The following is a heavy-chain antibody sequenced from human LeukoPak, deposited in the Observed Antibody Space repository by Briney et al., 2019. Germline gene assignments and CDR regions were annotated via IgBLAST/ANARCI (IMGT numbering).Heavy chain of an antibody. CDR1: GFTFSSYS. V-gene: IGHV3-21*01. CDR2: TSSSSSYI. D-gene: IGHD3-3*01. CDR3: ARGITSVPPHYYYYGMDV. Sequence: GGSLRLSCAASGFTFSSYSMNWVRQAPGKGLEWVSSTSSSSSYIYYADSVKGRFTISRDNAKNSLYLQMNSLRAEDTAVYYCARGITSVPPHYYYYGMDVWGQGTTVTVSS. J-gene: IGHJ6*02.